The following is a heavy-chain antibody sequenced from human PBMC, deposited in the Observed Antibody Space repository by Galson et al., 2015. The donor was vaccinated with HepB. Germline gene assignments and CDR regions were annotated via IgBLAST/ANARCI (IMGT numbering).Heavy chain of an antibody. D-gene: IGHD2-2*01. CDR3: ARPIPTRYCSSTSCSKTGAFDI. J-gene: IGHJ3*02. CDR1: GGSISSSSYY. CDR2: IYYSGST. V-gene: IGHV4-39*01. Sequence: ETLSLTCTVSGGSISSSSYYWGWIRQPPGKGLEWIGSIYYSGSTYYNPSLKSRVTISVDTSKNQFSLKLSSVTAADTAVYYCARPIPTRYCSSTSCSKTGAFDIWGQGTMVTVSS.